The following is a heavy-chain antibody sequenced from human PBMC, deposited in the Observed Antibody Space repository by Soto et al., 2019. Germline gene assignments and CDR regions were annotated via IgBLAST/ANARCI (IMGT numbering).Heavy chain of an antibody. CDR2: ISSSGGDT. J-gene: IGHJ6*02. V-gene: IGHV3-23*01. Sequence: GRSLRLSCAASGFTFRSYGMSWVRQAPGKGLEWVSTISSSGGDTSYADSVEGRFTISRDNSENTLSLQMNSLRVEDTAVYYCAKEWVYSVPRAMDVWGQGTTVTVSS. CDR1: GFTFRSYG. D-gene: IGHD2-8*01. CDR3: AKEWVYSVPRAMDV.